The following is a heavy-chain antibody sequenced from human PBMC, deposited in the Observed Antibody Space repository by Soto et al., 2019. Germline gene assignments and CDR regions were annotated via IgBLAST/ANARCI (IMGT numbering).Heavy chain of an antibody. Sequence: GESLTISCKGSGYSFTSYWIGWVRQMPGKGLEWMGIIYPGDSDTRYSPSFQGQVTISADKSISTAYLQWSSLKASDTAMYYCARLGTAYSSSSNYYYYGMDVWGQGTTVTVAS. J-gene: IGHJ6*02. V-gene: IGHV5-51*01. CDR2: IYPGDSDT. D-gene: IGHD6-6*01. CDR1: GYSFTSYW. CDR3: ARLGTAYSSSSNYYYYGMDV.